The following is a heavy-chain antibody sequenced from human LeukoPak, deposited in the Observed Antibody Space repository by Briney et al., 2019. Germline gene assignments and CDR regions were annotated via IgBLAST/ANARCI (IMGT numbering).Heavy chain of an antibody. CDR3: ARREWFGELLSPFDY. D-gene: IGHD3-10*01. J-gene: IGHJ4*02. CDR1: GYSFTSYW. CDR2: IYPGDSDT. V-gene: IGHV5-51*01. Sequence: GESLKISCKGSGYSFTSYWIGWVRQMPGKGLEWMGIIYPGDSDTRYSPSFQGQVTISADKSISTAYLQWSSLKASDTAMYYCARREWFGELLSPFDYWGQGTLVTVSS.